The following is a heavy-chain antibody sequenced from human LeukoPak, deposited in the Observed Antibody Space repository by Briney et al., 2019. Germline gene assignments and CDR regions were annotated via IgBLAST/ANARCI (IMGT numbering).Heavy chain of an antibody. J-gene: IGHJ4*02. CDR1: GYTFTSYG. V-gene: IGHV1-18*01. CDR3: ARATYYYDSSGYYPPRY. D-gene: IGHD3-22*01. Sequence: ASVKVSCKASGYTFTSYGISWVRQAPGQGLEWMGWISAYNGNTNYAQKFQGRVTMTRDTSISTAYMELSRLRSDDTAVYYCARATYYYDSSGYYPPRYWGQGTLVTVSS. CDR2: ISAYNGNT.